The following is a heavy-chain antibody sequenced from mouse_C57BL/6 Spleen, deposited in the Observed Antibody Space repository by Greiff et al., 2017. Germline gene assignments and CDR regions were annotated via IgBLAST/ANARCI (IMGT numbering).Heavy chain of an antibody. CDR1: GYTFTDHI. CDR2: IYPVSGET. D-gene: IGHD2-3*01. CDR3: ADGYYGSYWYFDV. V-gene: IGHV1-11*01. Sequence: SGAELVRPGASVKLSCKASGYTFTDHIMNWVKKRPGQGLEWIGRIYPVSGETNYNQKFMGKATFSVDRSSSTVYMVLNSLTSEDPAVYYCADGYYGSYWYFDVWGTGTTVTVSS. J-gene: IGHJ1*03.